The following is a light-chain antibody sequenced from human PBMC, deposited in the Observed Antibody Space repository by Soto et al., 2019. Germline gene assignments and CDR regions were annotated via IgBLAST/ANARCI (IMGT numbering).Light chain of an antibody. CDR3: QVWDTTSAQGV. CDR2: DDS. Sequence: SYEHRHPPSLSLAPGQMAAVACGGNNVGSKSVHWYQQKPGQAPVLVVYDDSGRPSGIPERFSGSNSGNTATLTISRVEAGDEADYYCQVWDTTSAQGVFGTGTKVTLL. J-gene: IGLJ1*01. V-gene: IGLV3-21*02. CDR1: NVGSKS.